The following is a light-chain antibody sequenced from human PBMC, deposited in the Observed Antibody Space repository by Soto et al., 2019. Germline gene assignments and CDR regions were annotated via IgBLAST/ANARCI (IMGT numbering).Light chain of an antibody. CDR3: ASSTSTNTLI. Sequence: QSVLTQPASVSGSPGQSITISCTGTRSDVGGHNFVSWYQQHPDKAPKLLIYEVNYRPSGISNRFSGSKSGNTASLTISGIQAEDEADYYCASSTSTNTLIFGGGTKVTVL. V-gene: IGLV2-14*01. J-gene: IGLJ2*01. CDR2: EVN. CDR1: RSDVGGHNF.